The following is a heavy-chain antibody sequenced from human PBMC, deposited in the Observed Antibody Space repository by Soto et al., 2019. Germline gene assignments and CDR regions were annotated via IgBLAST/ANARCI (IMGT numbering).Heavy chain of an antibody. CDR2: ISPMFGAA. Sequence: VQLVQSGAEMKKPGSSVKVSCQSSGGTFNTYAMNWVRQAPGQGPEWMGDISPMFGAANYAPKFQGRVTITADESTGTSYMQLSSLTAEDTALYFCAREVQVHTPAFAYWGQGTLVTVSS. J-gene: IGHJ4*02. CDR1: GGTFNTYA. CDR3: AREVQVHTPAFAY. V-gene: IGHV1-69*19. D-gene: IGHD3-10*01.